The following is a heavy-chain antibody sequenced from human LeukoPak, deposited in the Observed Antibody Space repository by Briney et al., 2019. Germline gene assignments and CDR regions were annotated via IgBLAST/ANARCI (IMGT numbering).Heavy chain of an antibody. J-gene: IGHJ5*02. Sequence: SQTLSLTCTVSGGSVSSGDYYWSWIRQPPGKGLEWIGSIYHSGSTYYNPSLKSRVTISVDTSKNQFSLKLSSVTAADTAVYYCARGSAAARGWFDPWGQGTLVTVSS. D-gene: IGHD6-13*01. CDR2: IYHSGST. V-gene: IGHV4-39*07. CDR3: ARGSAAARGWFDP. CDR1: GGSVSSGDYY.